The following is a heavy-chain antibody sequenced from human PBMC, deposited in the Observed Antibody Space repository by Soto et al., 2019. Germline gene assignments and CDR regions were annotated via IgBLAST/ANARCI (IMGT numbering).Heavy chain of an antibody. V-gene: IGHV4-39*01. CDR2: FYYSGNT. CDR3: ARQVVDGTVTGSGSFDY. CDR1: GGSISSSSYY. J-gene: IGHJ4*02. D-gene: IGHD3-10*01. Sequence: QLQLQESGPGVVKSSETLSLTCTVSGGSISSSSYYWGWIRQPPGKGLEWIGSFYYSGNTYYYTSLKSRVTISGDTSENQSSLKLSSVTAADTAVYYCARQVVDGTVTGSGSFDYWGQGTLVTVSS.